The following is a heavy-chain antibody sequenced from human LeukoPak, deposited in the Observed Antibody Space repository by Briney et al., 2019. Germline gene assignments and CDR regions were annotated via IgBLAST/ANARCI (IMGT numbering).Heavy chain of an antibody. D-gene: IGHD6-19*01. CDR2: ISAYNGNT. V-gene: IGHV1-18*01. CDR1: GYTFTSYG. Sequence: ASVKVSCKASGYTFTSYGISWVRQAPGQGLEWMGWISAYNGNTNYAQKLQGRVTMTTDTSTSTAYMELRSLRSDDTAVYYCARSYSSGWYDSYCYGMDVWGQGTTVTVSS. CDR3: ARSYSSGWYDSYCYGMDV. J-gene: IGHJ6*02.